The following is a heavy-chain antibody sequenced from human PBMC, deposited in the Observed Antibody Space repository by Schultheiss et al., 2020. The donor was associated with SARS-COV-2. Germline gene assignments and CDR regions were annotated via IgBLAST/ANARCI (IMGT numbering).Heavy chain of an antibody. Sequence: SETLSLTCTVSGGSISSYYWSWIRQPPGKGLEWIGEINDSGSTNCNPSLKSRVTISVDTSKNQFSLKLSSVTAADTAVYYCARDRGCSSTSCYNYYYYGMDVWGQGTTVTVSS. CDR2: INDSGST. V-gene: IGHV4-59*01. CDR1: GGSISSYY. J-gene: IGHJ6*02. D-gene: IGHD2-2*02. CDR3: ARDRGCSSTSCYNYYYYGMDV.